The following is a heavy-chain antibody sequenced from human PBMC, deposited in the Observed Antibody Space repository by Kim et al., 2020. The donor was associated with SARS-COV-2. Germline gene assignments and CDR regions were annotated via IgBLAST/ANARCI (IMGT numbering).Heavy chain of an antibody. V-gene: IGHV4-39*01. D-gene: IGHD3-22*01. CDR3: ATIYPPYYYDSSGYLHYFDY. Sequence: SETLSLTCTVSGGSISSSSYYWGWIRQPPGKGLEWIGSIYYSGSTYYNPSLKSRVTISVDTSKNQFSLKLSSVTAADTAVYYCATIYPPYYYDSSGYLHYFDYWGQGTLVTVSS. J-gene: IGHJ4*02. CDR1: GGSISSSSYY. CDR2: IYYSGST.